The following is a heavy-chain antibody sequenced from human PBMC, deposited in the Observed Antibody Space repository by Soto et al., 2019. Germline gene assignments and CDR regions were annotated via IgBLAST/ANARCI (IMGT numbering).Heavy chain of an antibody. V-gene: IGHV4-34*01. CDR2: INHSGST. CDR1: GGSFSGYY. CDR3: ARGKGIYYYGPGSYYNGFDP. D-gene: IGHD3-10*01. Sequence: PSETLSLTCAVYGGSFSGYYWSWIRQPPGKGLEWIGEINHSGSTNYNPSLKSRVTISVDTSKNQFSLKLSSVTAADTAVYYCARGKGIYYYGPGSYYNGFDPWGQGTLVTVSS. J-gene: IGHJ5*02.